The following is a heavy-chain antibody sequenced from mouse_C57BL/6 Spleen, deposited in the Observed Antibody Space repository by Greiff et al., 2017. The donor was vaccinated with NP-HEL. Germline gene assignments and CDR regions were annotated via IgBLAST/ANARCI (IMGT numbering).Heavy chain of an antibody. J-gene: IGHJ4*01. V-gene: IGHV1-69*01. CDR1: GYTFTSYW. Sequence: QVQLQQPGAELVMPGASVKLSCKASGYTFTSYWMHWVKQRPGQGLEWIGEIDPSDSYTNYNQKFKGKSTLTVDKSSSTAYMQLSSLTSEDSAVYDCARRYYGSSYDAMDYWGQGTSVTVSS. CDR2: IDPSDSYT. CDR3: ARRYYGSSYDAMDY. D-gene: IGHD1-1*01.